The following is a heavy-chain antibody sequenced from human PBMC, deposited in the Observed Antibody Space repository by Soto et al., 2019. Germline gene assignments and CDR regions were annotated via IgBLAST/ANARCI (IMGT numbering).Heavy chain of an antibody. CDR3: STRAYDTNGYYRFDP. J-gene: IGHJ5*01. CDR2: INHSGRV. D-gene: IGHD3-22*01. CDR1: GGPFSGHS. V-gene: IGHV4-34*01. Sequence: SETLSLTCAVYGGPFSGHSWTWIRQSPGKGLEWIGDINHSGRVNYSPSLKSRVTISLDTSKNQFSLTLSAVTAADTAMYYCSTRAYDTNGYYRFDPWGQGTLVTVS.